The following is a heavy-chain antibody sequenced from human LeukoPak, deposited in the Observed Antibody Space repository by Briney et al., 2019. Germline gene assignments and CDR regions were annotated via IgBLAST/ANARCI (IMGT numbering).Heavy chain of an antibody. D-gene: IGHD3-9*01. J-gene: IGHJ5*02. Sequence: GGSLRLSCAASGFTFSSYSMNWVRQAPGKGLEWVSSISSSSSYIYSADSVKGRFTISRDNAKNSLYLQMNSLRVEDTAVYYCARGLLYYDILTGYYREGWFDPWGQGTLVTVSS. CDR3: ARGLLYYDILTGYYREGWFDP. V-gene: IGHV3-21*01. CDR2: ISSSSSYI. CDR1: GFTFSSYS.